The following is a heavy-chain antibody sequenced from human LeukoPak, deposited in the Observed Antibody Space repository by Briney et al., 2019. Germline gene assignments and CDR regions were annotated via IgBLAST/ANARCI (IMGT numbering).Heavy chain of an antibody. CDR3: ATRGSDFWSGFDF. CDR1: GYTFITYD. D-gene: IGHD3-3*01. V-gene: IGHV1-8*01. J-gene: IGHJ4*02. Sequence: ASVKVSCKTFGYTFITYDINWVRQAPGQGLEWMGWMNTNTGKAGYSQKFQGRVTMTEDTSTNTAYMELTSLTSDDTAVYYCATRGSDFWSGFDFWGQGTQVTVSS. CDR2: MNTNTGKA.